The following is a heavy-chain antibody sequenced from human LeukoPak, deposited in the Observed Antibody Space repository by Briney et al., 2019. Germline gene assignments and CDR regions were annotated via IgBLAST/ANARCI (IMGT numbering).Heavy chain of an antibody. V-gene: IGHV3-21*01. D-gene: IGHD3-3*01. CDR3: ARDYDFWSGYSDY. CDR1: GFTFSSYS. Sequence: GGSLRLSCAASGFTFSSYSMNWVRQAPGKGLEWVSSISNSSSYIYYADSVKGRFTISRDNAKNSLYLQMNSLRAEDAAVYYCARDYDFWSGYSDYWGQGTLVTVSS. CDR2: ISNSSSYI. J-gene: IGHJ4*02.